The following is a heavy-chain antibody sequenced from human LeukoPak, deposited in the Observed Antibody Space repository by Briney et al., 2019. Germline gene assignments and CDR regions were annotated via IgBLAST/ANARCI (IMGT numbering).Heavy chain of an antibody. CDR1: GYTFTSYD. CDR2: MNPNSGNT. Sequence: ASVKVSCKASGYTFTSYDINWVRQATGQGPEWMGWMNPNSGNTGYAQKFQGRVTMTRNTSISTAYMELSSLRSEDTAVYYCARTLWFGEYFYGMDVWGQGTTVTVSS. CDR3: ARTLWFGEYFYGMDV. V-gene: IGHV1-8*01. J-gene: IGHJ6*02. D-gene: IGHD3-10*01.